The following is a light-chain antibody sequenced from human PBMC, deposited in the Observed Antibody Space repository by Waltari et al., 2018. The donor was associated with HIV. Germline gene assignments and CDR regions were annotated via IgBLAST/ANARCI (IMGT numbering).Light chain of an antibody. CDR1: ESVPSY. V-gene: IGKV3-11*01. CDR3: QQHHKWPET. CDR2: DAS. J-gene: IGKJ1*01. Sequence: EILMTQSPATLSLSPGGGATLSCRASESVPSYLAWYHHKPGQAPRLLIYDASNRATGVPDRFSGSGSGTDFTLIIRSLESEDFAIYFCQQHHKWPETFGQGTKVDIK.